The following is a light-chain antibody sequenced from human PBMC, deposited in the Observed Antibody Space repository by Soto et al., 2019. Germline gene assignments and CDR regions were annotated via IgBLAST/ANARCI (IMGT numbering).Light chain of an antibody. Sequence: EIVLTQSPATLSLSPGERATLSCRAPPSVSTFLALYQQKPGQAPTLLFYDAYKRATGIPTRFSGSGPGTDFTLTFSSAEPDDFVVSYCQQRINLPLTFGGGTKVEIK. CDR2: DAY. V-gene: IGKV3-11*01. J-gene: IGKJ4*01. CDR1: PSVSTF. CDR3: QQRINLPLT.